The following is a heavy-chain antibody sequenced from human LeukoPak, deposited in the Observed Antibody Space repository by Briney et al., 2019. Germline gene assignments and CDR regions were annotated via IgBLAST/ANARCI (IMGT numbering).Heavy chain of an antibody. CDR2: ISSSSSYI. CDR1: GFTFSSYS. CDR3: ASAPNGDFDY. Sequence: GGSLRLSCAASGFTFSSYSMNWVRQAPGKGLEWVSSISSSSSYIYYAGSVKGRFTISRDNAKNSLYLQMNSLRAEDTAVYYCASAPNGDFDYWGQGTLVTVSS. V-gene: IGHV3-21*01. J-gene: IGHJ4*02. D-gene: IGHD4-17*01.